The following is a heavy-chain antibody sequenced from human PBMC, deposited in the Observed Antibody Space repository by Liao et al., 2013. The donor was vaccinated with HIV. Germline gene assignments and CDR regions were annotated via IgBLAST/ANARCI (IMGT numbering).Heavy chain of an antibody. D-gene: IGHD1-14*01. CDR1: GGSFRGHY. CDR3: ARRRNPVSFDY. Sequence: QVQLQQWGAGLLKPSETLSLTCAVSGGSFRGHYWSWIRQSPGKGLEWIGEIIHSGRTNYNPSLKSRVTISVDTSKNKFSLEVTSVTAADTALYYCARRRNPVSFDYWGQGTLVTVSS. J-gene: IGHJ4*02. V-gene: IGHV4-34*12. CDR2: IIHSGRT.